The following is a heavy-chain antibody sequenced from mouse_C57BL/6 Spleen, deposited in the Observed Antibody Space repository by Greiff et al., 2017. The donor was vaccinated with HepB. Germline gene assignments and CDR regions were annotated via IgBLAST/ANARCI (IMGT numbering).Heavy chain of an antibody. CDR1: GFTFSDYG. Sequence: DVHLVESGGGLVKPGGSLKLSCAASGFTFSDYGMHWVRQAPEKGLEWVAYISSGSSTIYYADTVKGRFTISRDNAKNTLFLQMTSLRSEDTAMYYCARPHYGSLYYFDYWGQGTTLTVSS. CDR3: ARPHYGSLYYFDY. V-gene: IGHV5-17*01. D-gene: IGHD1-1*01. CDR2: ISSGSSTI. J-gene: IGHJ2*01.